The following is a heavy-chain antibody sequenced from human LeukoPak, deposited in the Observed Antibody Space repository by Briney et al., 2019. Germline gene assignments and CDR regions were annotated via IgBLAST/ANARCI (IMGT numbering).Heavy chain of an antibody. Sequence: SQTLPLTCAISGDSVSSNSAPWSRNRPSPTTGLEWLGRTFYRSKWNNDYAVFVKSRIAINADTSKNQFSLQLNSVTPEDTAVYYCERDARTTVSTGAYFMEVWGKGTTVTVSS. CDR2: TFYRSKWNN. CDR3: ERDARTTVSTGAYFMEV. CDR1: GDSVSSNSAP. D-gene: IGHD4-17*01. J-gene: IGHJ6*03. V-gene: IGHV6-1*01.